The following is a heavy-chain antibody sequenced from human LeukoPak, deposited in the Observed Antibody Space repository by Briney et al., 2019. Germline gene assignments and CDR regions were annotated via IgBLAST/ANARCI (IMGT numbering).Heavy chain of an antibody. CDR1: GYTFTGYY. Sequence: ASVKVSCKASGYTFTGYYMHGVRQAPGQGLEWMGWINPNSGGTNYAQKFQGWVTMTRDTSISTAYMELSRLRSDDTAVYYCARGSGIVVVVAASPPDYWGQGTLVTVSS. CDR2: INPNSGGT. J-gene: IGHJ4*02. V-gene: IGHV1-2*04. CDR3: ARGSGIVVVVAASPPDY. D-gene: IGHD2-15*01.